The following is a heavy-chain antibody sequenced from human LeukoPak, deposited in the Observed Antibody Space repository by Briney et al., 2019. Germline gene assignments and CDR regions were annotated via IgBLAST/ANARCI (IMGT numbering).Heavy chain of an antibody. CDR3: ARHGLGSSWFGFDY. D-gene: IGHD6-13*01. V-gene: IGHV5-51*01. CDR2: IYPGDSDP. J-gene: IGHJ4*02. CDR1: GYTFTTYR. Sequence: HGESLKISCKGSGYTFTTYRIGWVRQMPGKGLEWVGIIYPGDSDPRYSPSFQGQVTISADKSISTAYLQWSSLKASDSAMYYCARHGLGSSWFGFDYWGQGTLVTVSS.